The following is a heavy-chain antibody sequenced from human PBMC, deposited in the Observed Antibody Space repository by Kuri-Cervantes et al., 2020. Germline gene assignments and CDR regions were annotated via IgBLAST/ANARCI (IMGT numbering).Heavy chain of an antibody. CDR3: ARCGGSGYYYVDPNDAFDI. Sequence: GGSLRLSCAASGFTFSDYYMSWIRQAPGKGLEWVSYISSSGSTIYYADSVKGRFTISRDNAKNSLYLQMNSLRAEDTAVYYCARCGGSGYYYVDPNDAFDIWGQGTMVTVSS. CDR1: GFTFSDYY. D-gene: IGHD3-22*01. J-gene: IGHJ3*02. CDR2: ISSSGSTI. V-gene: IGHV3-11*01.